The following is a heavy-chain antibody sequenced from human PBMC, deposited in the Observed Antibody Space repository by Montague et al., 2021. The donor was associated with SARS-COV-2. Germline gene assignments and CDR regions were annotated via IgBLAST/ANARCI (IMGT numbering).Heavy chain of an antibody. CDR2: ISSSGGGSTK. Sequence: SLRLSCAASGFIFSSYEMNWVRQAPGEGLEWISYISSSGGGSTKHYTDSVKGRFTISRDNAKNPLYLQMNSLRVEDTAIYYCARDRDWDDWCGMDVWGQGTTVTVSS. V-gene: IGHV3-48*03. J-gene: IGHJ6*02. CDR1: GFIFSSYE. CDR3: ARDRDWDDWCGMDV. D-gene: IGHD2-21*01.